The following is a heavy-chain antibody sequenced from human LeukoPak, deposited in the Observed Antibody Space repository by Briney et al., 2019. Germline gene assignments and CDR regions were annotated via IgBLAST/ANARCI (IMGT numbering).Heavy chain of an antibody. V-gene: IGHV3-23*01. CDR2: IYGSGEGQT. CDR1: GFTFRAYT. Sequence: PGGSLRLSCAASGFTFRAYTMNWVRQAPGKGLEWVSGIYGSGEGQTFYADSVRGRFTISRDDSRNLVFLHTDNLRVEDTALYYCAKDVKSDGVWDIDHWGQGTLVTVSS. D-gene: IGHD3-16*01. J-gene: IGHJ4*02. CDR3: AKDVKSDGVWDIDH.